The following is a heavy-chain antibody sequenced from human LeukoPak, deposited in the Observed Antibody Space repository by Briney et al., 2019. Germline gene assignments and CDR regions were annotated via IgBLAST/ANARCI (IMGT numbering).Heavy chain of an antibody. CDR3: ARAGYSSGWDY. D-gene: IGHD6-19*01. V-gene: IGHV3-7*01. J-gene: IGHJ4*02. Sequence: PGGSLRLSCAASGFTFSSYWMSWVRQAPGKGLEWVANIKQDGSEKCHVDSVKGRFTISRDNAENSPYLQMNSLRGEDTAVYFCARAGYSSGWDYWGQGTLVTVSS. CDR1: GFTFSSYW. CDR2: IKQDGSEK.